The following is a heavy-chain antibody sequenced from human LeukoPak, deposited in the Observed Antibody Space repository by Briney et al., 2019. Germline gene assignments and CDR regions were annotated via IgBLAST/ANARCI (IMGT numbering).Heavy chain of an antibody. Sequence: SETLSLTCTVSGGSIRSGSHYWSWIRQPAGKGLEWIGRIYSSGSTNYNPSLRSRVTISVDTSKNQFSLKLSSVTAADTGVYYCARIRGIDLYYMDVWGKGTTVTISS. CDR3: ARIRGIDLYYMDV. D-gene: IGHD6-13*01. CDR2: IYSSGST. V-gene: IGHV4-61*02. J-gene: IGHJ6*03. CDR1: GGSIRSGSHY.